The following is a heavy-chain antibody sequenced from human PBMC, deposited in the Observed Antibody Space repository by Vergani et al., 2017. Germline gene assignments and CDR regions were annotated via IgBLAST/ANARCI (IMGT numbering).Heavy chain of an antibody. D-gene: IGHD2-2*01. CDR2: ISAYNGNT. V-gene: IGHV1-18*01. CDR1: GYTFTSYG. CDR3: ARDCSSTSCDYYYGMDV. Sequence: QVQLVQSGAEVKTPGASVKVSCKASGYTFTSYGISWVRQAPGQGLEWMGWISAYNGNTNYAQKLQGRVTMTTDTSTSTAYMELRSLRSDDTAVYYCARDCSSTSCDYYYGMDVWGQGTTVTVSS. J-gene: IGHJ6*02.